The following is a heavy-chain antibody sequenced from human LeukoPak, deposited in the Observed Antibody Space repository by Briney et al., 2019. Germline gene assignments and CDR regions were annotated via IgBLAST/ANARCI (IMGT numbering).Heavy chain of an antibody. CDR1: GGSISSSNDY. D-gene: IGHD3-9*01. J-gene: IGHJ4*02. Sequence: SETLSLTCTVSGGSISSSNDYWGWIRQPPGKGLEWIGFISYSGSTNYNPSLKSRVTISVDTSKNQFSLKLSSVTAADTAVYYCARGRGSTYYDILTGYRGTDYWGQGTLVTVSS. CDR2: ISYSGST. V-gene: IGHV4-39*07. CDR3: ARGRGSTYYDILTGYRGTDY.